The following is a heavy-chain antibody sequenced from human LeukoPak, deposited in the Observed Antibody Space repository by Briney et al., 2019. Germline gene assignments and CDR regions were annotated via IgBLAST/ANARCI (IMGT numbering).Heavy chain of an antibody. Sequence: SETLSLTCTVSGGSISSYYWSWIRQPPGKGLEWIGCIYYSGSTNYNPSLKSRVTISVDTSKNQFSLKLSSVTAADTAVYYCARGGPIVSLYSSGWYRGAYYYYYYMDVWGKGTTVTVSS. CDR1: GGSISSYY. CDR2: IYYSGST. V-gene: IGHV4-59*12. D-gene: IGHD6-19*01. CDR3: ARGGPIVSLYSSGWYRGAYYYYYYMDV. J-gene: IGHJ6*03.